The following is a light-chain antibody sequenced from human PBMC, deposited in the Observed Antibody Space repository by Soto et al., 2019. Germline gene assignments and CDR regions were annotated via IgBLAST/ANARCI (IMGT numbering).Light chain of an antibody. CDR1: SSDVGFYNY. V-gene: IGLV2-14*01. Sequence: QSALTQPASVSGSPGQSITISCSGTSSDVGFYNYVSWFQQYPGKAPKLMIFEVTNRPSGVSDRFSGSKSDNTASLTISGLQADDEADYFCTSYTTSSTWVFGGGTKL. CDR2: EVT. J-gene: IGLJ3*02. CDR3: TSYTTSSTWV.